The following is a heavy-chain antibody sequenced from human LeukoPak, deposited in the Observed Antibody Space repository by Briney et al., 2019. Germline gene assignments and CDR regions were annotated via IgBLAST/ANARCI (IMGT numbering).Heavy chain of an antibody. CDR3: AKDQEGFYTFGGAIAHDFDY. Sequence: PGGSLRLSCAASGFTFSSYAMSWVRQAPGKGLEWVSAISGSGGSTYYADSVKGRFTISRDNSKNTLYLQMNSLRAEDTTVYYCAKDQEGFYTFGGAIAHDFDYWGQGTLVTVSS. D-gene: IGHD3-16*02. CDR1: GFTFSSYA. J-gene: IGHJ4*02. CDR2: ISGSGGST. V-gene: IGHV3-23*01.